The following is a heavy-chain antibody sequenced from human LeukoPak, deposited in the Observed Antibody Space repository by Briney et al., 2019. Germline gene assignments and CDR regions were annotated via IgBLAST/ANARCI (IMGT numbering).Heavy chain of an antibody. CDR1: GFTFITND. CDR2: LYSDGNT. CDR3: ARGVEPLAANTLAY. V-gene: IGHV3-53*01. J-gene: IGHJ4*02. Sequence: GGSLRLSCAASGFTFITNDMTWVRQAPGKGLEWVSVLYSDGNTKYADSVQGRFTISRDNSKNTLYLEMNSLSPDDTAVYYCARGVEPLAANTLAYWGQGTLITVSS. D-gene: IGHD1-14*01.